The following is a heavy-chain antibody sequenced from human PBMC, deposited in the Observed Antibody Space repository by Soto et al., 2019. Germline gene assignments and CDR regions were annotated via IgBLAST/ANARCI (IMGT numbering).Heavy chain of an antibody. D-gene: IGHD6-13*01. Sequence: ASVKVSCKASGYAFTSYVISWVRQAPGQGLEWMGWISAYNGNTNYAQKLQGRVTMTTDTSTSTAYMELRSLRSDDTAVYYCARDFSSWYLGNWFDPWGQGTLVTVSS. CDR2: ISAYNGNT. CDR3: ARDFSSWYLGNWFDP. V-gene: IGHV1-18*01. CDR1: GYAFTSYV. J-gene: IGHJ5*02.